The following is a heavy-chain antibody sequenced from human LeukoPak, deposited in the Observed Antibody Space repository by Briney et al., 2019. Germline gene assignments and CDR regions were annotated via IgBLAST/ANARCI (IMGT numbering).Heavy chain of an antibody. CDR3: ARHQGGMTTVTLFDP. D-gene: IGHD4-17*01. Sequence: SETLSLTCTVSGYSISSGYYWGWIRQPPGKGLEWIGSIYHSGSTYYNPSLKSRVTISVDTSKNQFSLKLSSVTAADTAVYYCARHQGGMTTVTLFDPWGQGTLVTVSS. V-gene: IGHV4-38-2*02. CDR2: IYHSGST. CDR1: GYSISSGYY. J-gene: IGHJ5*02.